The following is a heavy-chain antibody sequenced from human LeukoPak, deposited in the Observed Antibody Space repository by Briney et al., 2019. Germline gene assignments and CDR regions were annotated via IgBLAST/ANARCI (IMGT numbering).Heavy chain of an antibody. CDR2: ISHDVANK. V-gene: IGHV3-30*03. CDR3: ARGGWKDGLRHGVDV. Sequence: GGSLRLSCAASGFIFSGDGMHWVRQAPGPGLEWVALISHDVANKFYTDSMKGRFTIYRDDSKNTLSLQMNSLKLEDTAVYFCARGGWKDGLRHGVDVWGQGTTVTVSS. D-gene: IGHD1-1*01. J-gene: IGHJ6*02. CDR1: GFIFSGDG.